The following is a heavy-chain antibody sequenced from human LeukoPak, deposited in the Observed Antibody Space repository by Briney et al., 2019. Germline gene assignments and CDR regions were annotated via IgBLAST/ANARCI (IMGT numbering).Heavy chain of an antibody. D-gene: IGHD3-3*01. V-gene: IGHV4-59*01. J-gene: IGHJ6*02. Sequence: PSETLSLTCTVSGGSISSYYWSWIRRPPGKGLEWIGYIYYSGSTNYNPSLKSRVTISVDTSKNQFSLKLSSVTAADTAVYYCARGRDSYYDFWSGYYGMDVWGQGTTVTVSS. CDR1: GGSISSYY. CDR3: ARGRDSYYDFWSGYYGMDV. CDR2: IYYSGST.